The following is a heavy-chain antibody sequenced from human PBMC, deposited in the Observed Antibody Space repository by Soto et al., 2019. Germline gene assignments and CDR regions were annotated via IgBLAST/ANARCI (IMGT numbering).Heavy chain of an antibody. CDR3: ARVKAQILSSGWYGCDDI. CDR1: GFTFSTYS. D-gene: IGHD6-19*01. Sequence: EVQLLESGGGLVQPGGSLRLSCAASGFTFSTYSMTWVRQAPGKGLEWVSTIRDSGHSTHYADSVRGRFAISRDNSKNTLFLQMNSLRAEDTAVYYCARVKAQILSSGWYGCDDIWGQGTMVTVSS. J-gene: IGHJ3*02. V-gene: IGHV3-23*01. CDR2: IRDSGHST.